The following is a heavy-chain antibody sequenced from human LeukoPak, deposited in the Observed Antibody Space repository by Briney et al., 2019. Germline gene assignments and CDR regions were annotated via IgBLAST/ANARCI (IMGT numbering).Heavy chain of an antibody. Sequence: PSETLSLTCGVSGGSIRSTNWWSWVRQPQGQGLEWIGEISLSGQTNFNPSLNGRVTTSLDESRNQLSLKLTSVTAADTAIYYCSRESGAFCPFGYWGQGTLVIVPP. CDR2: ISLSGQT. V-gene: IGHV4/OR15-8*02. J-gene: IGHJ4*02. CDR1: GGSIRSTNW. CDR3: SRESGAFCPFGY. D-gene: IGHD1-26*01.